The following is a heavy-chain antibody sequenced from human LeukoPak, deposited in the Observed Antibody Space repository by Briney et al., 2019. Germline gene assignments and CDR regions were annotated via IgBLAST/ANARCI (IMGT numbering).Heavy chain of an antibody. CDR2: ISSSSNTI. Sequence: GGSLRLSCAASGFTFSDYYMSWIRQAPGMGLEWVSYISSSSNTIYYADSVKGRFTISRDNARNSLYLQMHSLRDEDTAVYYCARQDCSGGSCYSIPFDYWGQGTLVTASS. D-gene: IGHD2-15*01. CDR1: GFTFSDYY. J-gene: IGHJ4*02. V-gene: IGHV3-11*04. CDR3: ARQDCSGGSCYSIPFDY.